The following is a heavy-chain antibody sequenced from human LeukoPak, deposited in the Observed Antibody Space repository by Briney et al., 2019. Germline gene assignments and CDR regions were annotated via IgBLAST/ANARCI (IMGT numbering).Heavy chain of an antibody. J-gene: IGHJ6*03. Sequence: PGGSLRLSCAASGFTFSSYSMNWVRQAPGKGLEWVSYISSSSSTIYYADSVKGRFTISRDNAKNSLYLQMNSLRAEDTAVYYCARESPGYCSSTSCYYYYMDVWGKGTTVTVYS. CDR3: ARESPGYCSSTSCYYYYMDV. V-gene: IGHV3-48*04. CDR1: GFTFSSYS. CDR2: ISSSSSTI. D-gene: IGHD2-2*01.